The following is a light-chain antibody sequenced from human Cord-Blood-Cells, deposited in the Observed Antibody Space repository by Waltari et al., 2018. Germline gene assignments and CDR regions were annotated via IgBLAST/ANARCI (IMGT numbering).Light chain of an antibody. J-gene: IGLJ3*02. Sequence: YELTPPPSVSVSPGQTARITCPGAALPKQYAYWYQQKSGQAPVLVIYEDSKRPSGIPERFSGSSSGTMATLTISGAQVEDEADYYCYSTDSSGNHRVFGGGTKLTVL. V-gene: IGLV3-10*01. CDR1: ALPKQY. CDR2: EDS. CDR3: YSTDSSGNHRV.